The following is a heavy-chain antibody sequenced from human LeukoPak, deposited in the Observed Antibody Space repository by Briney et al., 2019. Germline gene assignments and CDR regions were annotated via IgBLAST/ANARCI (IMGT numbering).Heavy chain of an antibody. CDR3: AKSTYSNYAHWFDP. CDR2: ISGSGGST. Sequence: GGSLRLSCAASGFTFSSYAMSWVRQAPGKGLEWVSAISGSGGSTYYADSVKGRFTISRDNSKSTLYLQMNSLRAEDTAVYYCAKSTYSNYAHWFDPWGQGTLVTVSS. D-gene: IGHD4-4*01. J-gene: IGHJ5*02. V-gene: IGHV3-23*01. CDR1: GFTFSSYA.